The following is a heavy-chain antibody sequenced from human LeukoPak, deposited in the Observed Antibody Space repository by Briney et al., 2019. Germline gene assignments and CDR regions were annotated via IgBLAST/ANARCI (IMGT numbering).Heavy chain of an antibody. CDR1: GGTFSSYA. V-gene: IGHV1-69*13. D-gene: IGHD1-26*01. J-gene: IGHJ4*02. CDR3: ARGPPSGSYLIDY. CDR2: IIPIFGTA. Sequence: SVKASCKASGGTFSSYAISWVRQAPGQGLEWMGGIIPIFGTANYAQKFQGRVTITADESTSTAYMELSSLRSEDTAVYYCARGPPSGSYLIDYWGQGTLVTVSS.